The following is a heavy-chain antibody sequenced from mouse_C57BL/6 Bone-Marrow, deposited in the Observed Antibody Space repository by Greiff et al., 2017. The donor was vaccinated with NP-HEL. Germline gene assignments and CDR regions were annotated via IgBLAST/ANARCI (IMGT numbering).Heavy chain of an antibody. CDR1: GFTFSDYG. CDR2: ISSGSSTI. V-gene: IGHV5-17*01. CDR3: ARGGYDYGLYYAMDY. D-gene: IGHD2-4*01. Sequence: EVKLVESGGGLVKPGGSLKLSCAASGFTFSDYGMHWVRQAPEKGLEWVAYISSGSSTIYYADTVKGRFTISRDNAKNTLFLQMTSLRSEDTAMYYCARGGYDYGLYYAMDYWGQGTSVTVSS. J-gene: IGHJ4*01.